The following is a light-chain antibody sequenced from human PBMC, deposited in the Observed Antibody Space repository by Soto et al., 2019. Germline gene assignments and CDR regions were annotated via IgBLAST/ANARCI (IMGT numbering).Light chain of an antibody. CDR3: SSNAGSNNLV. Sequence: QSALTQPPSASGTPGQSVTIPCTGTSSDVGDYNYVSWYQQHPGKAPKLMIYEVSRRPSGVPDRFSGPKSGNTASLTVSGLQAEDEADYYCSSNAGSNNLVFGGGTQLTVL. CDR2: EVS. CDR1: SSDVGDYNY. V-gene: IGLV2-8*01. J-gene: IGLJ2*01.